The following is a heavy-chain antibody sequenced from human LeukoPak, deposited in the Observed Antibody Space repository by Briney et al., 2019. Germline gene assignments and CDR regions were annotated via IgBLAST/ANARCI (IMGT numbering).Heavy chain of an antibody. CDR2: IYYNGST. J-gene: IGHJ5*02. CDR1: GGSISSSSYY. V-gene: IGHV4-39*01. D-gene: IGHD3-10*01. Sequence: SETLSLTCTVSGGSISSSSYYWGWIRQPPGKGLEWIGSIYYNGSTYYNPSLKSPVTISVDTSKNQFSLKLRSVSAEDTAVYYCAPQSPAQTQGIWFGELSTFPDNWFDPWGQGTLVTVSS. CDR3: APQSPAQTQGIWFGELSTFPDNWFDP.